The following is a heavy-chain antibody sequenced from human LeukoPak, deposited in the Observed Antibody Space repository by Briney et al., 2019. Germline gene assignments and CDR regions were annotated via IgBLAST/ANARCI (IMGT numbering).Heavy chain of an antibody. Sequence: ASVKVSCKASGGTFSSYAISWVRQAPGQGLEWMGGVIPIFGTANYAQKFQDRVTITADESASTAYMELSGLRSEDTAVYYCARDLFGRGSGSYYGYWGQGTLVTVSS. D-gene: IGHD3-10*01. CDR2: VIPIFGTA. CDR3: ARDLFGRGSGSYYGY. CDR1: GGTFSSYA. V-gene: IGHV1-69*13. J-gene: IGHJ4*02.